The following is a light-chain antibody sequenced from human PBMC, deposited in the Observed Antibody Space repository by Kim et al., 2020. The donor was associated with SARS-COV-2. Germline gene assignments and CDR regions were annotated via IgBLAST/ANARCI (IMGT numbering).Light chain of an antibody. J-gene: IGKJ5*01. V-gene: IGKV1-17*01. Sequence: ASEGDRVTIPCRASQDIRNDLGWYQQNPGRAPKRLIYGASSLQSGVPSRFSGSGSGTEFTLTISSVQPEDFATYFCLQHSTYPITFGQGTRLEIK. CDR2: GAS. CDR3: LQHSTYPIT. CDR1: QDIRND.